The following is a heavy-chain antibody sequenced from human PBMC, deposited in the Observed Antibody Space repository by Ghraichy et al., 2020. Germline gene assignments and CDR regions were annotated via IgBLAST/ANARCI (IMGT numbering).Heavy chain of an antibody. CDR3: ARSISGSYRLQPDFDY. V-gene: IGHV1-69*13. CDR2: IIPIFGTA. CDR1: GGTFSSYA. J-gene: IGHJ4*02. Sequence: SVKVSCKASGGTFSSYAISWVRQAPGQGLEWMGGIIPIFGTANYAQKFQGRVTITADESTNTAYMELSSLRSEDTAVYYCARSISGSYRLQPDFDYWGQGTLVTVSS. D-gene: IGHD1-26*01.